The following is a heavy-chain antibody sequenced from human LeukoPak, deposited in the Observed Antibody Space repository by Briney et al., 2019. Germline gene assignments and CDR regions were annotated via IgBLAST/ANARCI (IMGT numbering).Heavy chain of an antibody. J-gene: IGHJ4*02. D-gene: IGHD7-27*01. CDR2: IYYTGST. V-gene: IGHV4-59*02. CDR1: GCSVSDYY. CDR3: ASRKLGNDY. Sequence: PSESLSLTCTISGCSVSDYYWSWIRQSPGKGLEWIGYIYYTGSTSYNPSLKRRVTITADTSNNEFSLNRNSVTAADKAVYYCASRKLGNDYWGQGTLVTVSS.